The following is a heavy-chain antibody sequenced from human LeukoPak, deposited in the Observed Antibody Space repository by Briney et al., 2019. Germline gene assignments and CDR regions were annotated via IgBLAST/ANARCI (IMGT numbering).Heavy chain of an antibody. CDR2: IWYDGSNK. J-gene: IGHJ4*02. CDR1: GFTFSSYG. V-gene: IGHV3-33*06. Sequence: GGSLRLSCAASGFTFSSYGMHWVRQAPGKGLEWVAVIWYDGSNKYYADSVKGRFTISRDNSKNTPYLQMNSLRAEDTAVYYCAKDGTNIAVAGTADYWGQGTLVTVSS. D-gene: IGHD6-19*01. CDR3: AKDGTNIAVAGTADY.